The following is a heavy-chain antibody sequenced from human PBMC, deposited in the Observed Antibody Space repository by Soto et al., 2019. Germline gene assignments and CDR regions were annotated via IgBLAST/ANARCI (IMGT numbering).Heavy chain of an antibody. CDR2: ISAYNGNT. V-gene: IGHV1-18*01. CDR1: GYTFTSYG. J-gene: IGHJ6*02. CDR3: ARDVGYCSGGSCYSYYYGMDV. Sequence: GASVKVSCKASGYTFTSYGISWVRQAPGQGLEWMGWISAYNGNTNYAQKLQGRVTMTTDTSTSTAYMELRSLRSDDTAVYYCARDVGYCSGGSCYSYYYGMDVWGQGTTVTVSS. D-gene: IGHD2-15*01.